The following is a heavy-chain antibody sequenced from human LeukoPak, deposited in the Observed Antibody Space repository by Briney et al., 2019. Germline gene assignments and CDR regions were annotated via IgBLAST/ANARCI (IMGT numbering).Heavy chain of an antibody. CDR1: GYTFTSYY. Sequence: ASVKVSCMASGYTFTSYYIHWVRQAPGQGLAWMGIINPSGGSTSYAQKFQGRVTMTRDTSTSTVYMELSSLRSEDTAVYYCARDPHSSGYYYVFDYWGQGTLVTVSS. V-gene: IGHV1-46*01. CDR3: ARDPHSSGYYYVFDY. CDR2: INPSGGST. D-gene: IGHD3-22*01. J-gene: IGHJ4*02.